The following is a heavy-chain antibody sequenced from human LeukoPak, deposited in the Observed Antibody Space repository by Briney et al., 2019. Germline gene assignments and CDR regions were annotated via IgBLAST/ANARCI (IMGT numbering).Heavy chain of an antibody. J-gene: IGHJ3*02. CDR1: GGSISSHY. CDR3: ARDLVTVTKGFDI. CDR2: ISYIGST. V-gene: IGHV4-59*11. Sequence: SETLSLTCTVSGGSISSHYWSWIRQPPGKGLEWIGYISYIGSTNYNPSLKSRVTISIDTSRNQFSLRLSSVTAADTAVYYCARDLVTVTKGFDIWGKGTMVSVFS. D-gene: IGHD4-17*01.